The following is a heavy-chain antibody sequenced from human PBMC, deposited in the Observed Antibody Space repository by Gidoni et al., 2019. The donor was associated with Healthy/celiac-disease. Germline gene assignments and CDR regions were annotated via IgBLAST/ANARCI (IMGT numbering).Heavy chain of an antibody. Sequence: QVQLQESGPGLVKPSETLSLTRAVSEYSISSGYYWGWIRQPPGKGLEWIGSIYHSGSTYYNPSLKSRVTISVDTSKNQFSLKLSSVTAADTAVYYCARDVIVVPQNWFDPWGQGTLVTVSS. V-gene: IGHV4-38-2*02. CDR3: ARDVIVVPQNWFDP. CDR1: EYSISSGYY. D-gene: IGHD2-21*01. CDR2: IYHSGST. J-gene: IGHJ5*02.